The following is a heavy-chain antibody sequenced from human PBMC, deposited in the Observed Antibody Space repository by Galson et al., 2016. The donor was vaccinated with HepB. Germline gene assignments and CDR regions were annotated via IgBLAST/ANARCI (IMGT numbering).Heavy chain of an antibody. D-gene: IGHD1-26*01. V-gene: IGHV3-15*01. J-gene: IGHJ4*02. Sequence: SLRLSCAASGLTFSNAWMSWVRQAPGKGLEWVGRIKSKTDGGTTDYAAPVKGRFTVSRDDSKNTLYLQMNSLKTEDTAVYHCTTSVGANEFDYWGPGTLVTVSS. CDR1: GLTFSNAW. CDR2: IKSKTDGGTT. CDR3: TTSVGANEFDY.